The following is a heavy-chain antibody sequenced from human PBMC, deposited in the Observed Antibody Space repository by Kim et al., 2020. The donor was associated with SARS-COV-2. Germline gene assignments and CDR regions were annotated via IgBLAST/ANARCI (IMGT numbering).Heavy chain of an antibody. V-gene: IGHV4-34*01. D-gene: IGHD6-13*01. Sequence: SETLSLTCAVYGGSFTGYYWSWIRQPPGKGLEWIGEINHSGGTNYNVSLKSRVTISVDTSKNQFSLKLSSVTAADTAVYFCARVGAGTVPDAFDIWGQGTMVTVAS. CDR2: INHSGGT. CDR3: ARVGAGTVPDAFDI. J-gene: IGHJ3*02. CDR1: GGSFTGYY.